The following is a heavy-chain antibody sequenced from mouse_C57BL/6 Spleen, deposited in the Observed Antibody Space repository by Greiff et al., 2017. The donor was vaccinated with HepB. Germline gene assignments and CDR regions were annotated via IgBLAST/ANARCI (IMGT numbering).Heavy chain of an antibody. CDR1: GYTFTDYN. J-gene: IGHJ4*01. CDR2: INPNNGGT. D-gene: IGHD2-12*01. V-gene: IGHV1-22*01. Sequence: EVQLQQSGPELVKPGASVKMSCKASGYTFTDYNMHWVKQSHGKSLEWIGYINPNNGGTSYNQTFKGKATLTVNKSSSTAYMELRSLTSEDSAVDYCARDQASNDVKGYYAMDYWGQGTSVTVSS. CDR3: ARDQASNDVKGYYAMDY.